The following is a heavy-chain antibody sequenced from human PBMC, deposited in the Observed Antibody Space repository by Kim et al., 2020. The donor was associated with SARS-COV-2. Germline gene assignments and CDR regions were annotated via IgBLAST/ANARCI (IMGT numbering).Heavy chain of an antibody. D-gene: IGHD3-10*01. Sequence: GGSLRLSCAVSGFTFTSYAMSWVRQAPGKGLEWVSFITVGGGTTYYADSVKGRFTVSRDNAKNTLYLQMNSLRVEDTAMYYCAKYRRGSDYYSPLDYWGQGTMVTVSS. J-gene: IGHJ4*01. CDR2: ITVGGGTT. CDR3: AKYRRGSDYYSPLDY. CDR1: GFTFTSYA. V-gene: IGHV3-23*01.